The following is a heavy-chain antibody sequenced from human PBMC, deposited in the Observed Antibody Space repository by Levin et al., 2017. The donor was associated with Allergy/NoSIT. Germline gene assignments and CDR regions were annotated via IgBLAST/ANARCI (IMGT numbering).Heavy chain of an antibody. D-gene: IGHD6-13*01. Sequence: GESLKISCAASGFTFSSYAMSWVRQAPGKGLEWVSAISGSGGSTYYADSVKGRFTISRDNSKNTLYLQMNSLRAEDTAVYYCAKGVRSWSFDYWGQGTLVTVSS. CDR1: GFTFSSYA. CDR2: ISGSGGST. J-gene: IGHJ4*02. V-gene: IGHV3-23*01. CDR3: AKGVRSWSFDY.